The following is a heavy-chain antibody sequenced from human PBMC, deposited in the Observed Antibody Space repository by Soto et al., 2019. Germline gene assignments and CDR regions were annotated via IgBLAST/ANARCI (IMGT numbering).Heavy chain of an antibody. CDR2: IGQDGGEK. CDR3: ATDETFAY. Sequence: GASLRLSCSASGFTFRTNLMSWVRQAPGRGLEWVATIGQDGGEKYYVDSVKGRFIISRDNAKRSLDLQMNSLTVDDSAIYYCATDETFAYWGRGT. J-gene: IGHJ4*02. V-gene: IGHV3-7*03. CDR1: GFTFRTNL.